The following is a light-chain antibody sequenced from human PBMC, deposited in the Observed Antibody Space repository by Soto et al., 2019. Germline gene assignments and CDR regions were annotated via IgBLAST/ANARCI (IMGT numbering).Light chain of an antibody. J-gene: IGKJ1*01. Sequence: DIQMTQSTSTLSASVGDRVTITCRASQSISSWVAWYQQKPGKAPNLLITKASTLESGVPSRFSGSGTGTEFTLTINSLQPDDFATYYCQQYKSFLGTFGQGTKVEIK. CDR2: KAS. CDR1: QSISSW. V-gene: IGKV1-5*03. CDR3: QQYKSFLGT.